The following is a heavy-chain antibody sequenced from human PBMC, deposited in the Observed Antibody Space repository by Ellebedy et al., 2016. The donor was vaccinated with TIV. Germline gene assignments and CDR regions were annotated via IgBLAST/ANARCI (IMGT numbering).Heavy chain of an antibody. CDR2: ISAYNGNT. V-gene: IGHV1-18*01. J-gene: IGHJ4*02. D-gene: IGHD5-18*01. CDR1: GYTFTSYG. Sequence: ASVKVSCKASGYTFTSYGISWVRQAPGQGLEWMGWISAYNGNTNYAQKLQGRVTMTADTSTSTAYMELRSLRSDDTAVYYCARDYRDTTMVKFFYWGQGTLVTVSS. CDR3: ARDYRDTTMVKFFY.